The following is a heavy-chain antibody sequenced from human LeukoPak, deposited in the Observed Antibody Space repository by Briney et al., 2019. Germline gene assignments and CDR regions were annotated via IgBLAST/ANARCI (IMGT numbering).Heavy chain of an antibody. CDR2: VSAYNGNT. CDR1: GYSFTNYG. V-gene: IGHV1-18*01. Sequence: ASVKVSCKASGYSFTNYGFTWVRQAPGQGXEWMGWVSAYNGNTDYAQKFQGRVTMTTDTSASTAYMELRSLRSDDTAVYYCAKGLKSVDSSGYAYYYYYGMEVWGQGTTVTVSS. D-gene: IGHD3-22*01. J-gene: IGHJ6*02. CDR3: AKGLKSVDSSGYAYYYYYGMEV.